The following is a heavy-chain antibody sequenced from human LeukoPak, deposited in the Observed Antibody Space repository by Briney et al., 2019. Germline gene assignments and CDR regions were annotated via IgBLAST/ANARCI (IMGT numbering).Heavy chain of an antibody. J-gene: IGHJ4*02. V-gene: IGHV3-7*01. CDR3: ARDLWLGERGLFFFEY. CDR2: MRDDGSEE. CDR1: GFTFRRHW. Sequence: GGSLRLSCAASGFTFRRHWMSWVRQAPGKGLEWVANMRDDGSEEFYVNSVKGRFTISRDNTKNSLYLYMDSLRAEDTAVYYCARDLWLGERGLFFFEYWGQGALVTVAS. D-gene: IGHD1-1*01.